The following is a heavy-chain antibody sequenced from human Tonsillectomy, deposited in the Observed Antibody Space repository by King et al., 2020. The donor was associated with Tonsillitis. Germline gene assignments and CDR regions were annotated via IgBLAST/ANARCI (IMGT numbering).Heavy chain of an antibody. CDR1: GYTLNSFG. CDR3: ATPGTDSSGYQYFDF. V-gene: IGHV1-18*01. J-gene: IGHJ4*02. CDR2: INGYNDNT. D-gene: IGHD3-22*01. Sequence: VQLVESGAEVKKPGASVKVSCKASGYTLNSFGVTWVRQAPGQGLEWMGWINGYNDNTNYAQKLQGRVTMTTDTSTSTASMELRSLRSDDTAVYYCATPGTDSSGYQYFDFWGQGTLVTVSS.